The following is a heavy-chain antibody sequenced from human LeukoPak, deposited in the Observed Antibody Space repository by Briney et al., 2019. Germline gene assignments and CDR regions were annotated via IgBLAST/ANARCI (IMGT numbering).Heavy chain of an antibody. CDR1: GYTFTGYY. V-gene: IGHV1-2*02. CDR2: INPNSGGT. D-gene: IGHD6-19*01. Sequence: EASVKVSCKASGYTFTGYYMHWVRQAPGQGLEWMGWINPNSGGTNYAQKFQGRVTMTRDTSISTAYMELSRLRSDDTAVFYCARGYSSGWYVNAEYFQHWGQGTLVTVSS. J-gene: IGHJ1*01. CDR3: ARGYSSGWYVNAEYFQH.